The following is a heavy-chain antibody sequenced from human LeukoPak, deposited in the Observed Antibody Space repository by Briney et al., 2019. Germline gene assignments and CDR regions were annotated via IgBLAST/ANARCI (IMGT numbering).Heavy chain of an antibody. CDR1: GDSIITYY. CDR3: ARHSRGYDSEFGY. CDR2: MYYSGST. Sequence: ASETLSLTCTVSGDSIITYYWSWIRQPPGKGLEWIGYMYYSGSTNYNPSLKSRVTISVDKSKNQFSLTLSSVTAADTAVYYCARHSRGYDSEFGYWGQGTLDTVSS. D-gene: IGHD5-12*01. J-gene: IGHJ4*02. V-gene: IGHV4-59*08.